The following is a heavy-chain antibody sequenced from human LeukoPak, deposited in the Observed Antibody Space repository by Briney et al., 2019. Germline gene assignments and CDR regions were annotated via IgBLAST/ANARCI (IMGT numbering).Heavy chain of an antibody. CDR2: ISGSGGST. D-gene: IGHD3-22*01. J-gene: IGHJ4*02. CDR1: GFTFSSYA. V-gene: IGHV3-23*01. CDR3: ANTNYYDSSGYYIDY. Sequence: GGSLRLSCAASGFTFSSYAMSWVSQAPGKGLEWVSAISGSGGSTYYADSVKGRFTISRDNSKNTLYLQMNSLRAEDTAVYYCANTNYYDSSGYYIDYWGQGTLVTVSS.